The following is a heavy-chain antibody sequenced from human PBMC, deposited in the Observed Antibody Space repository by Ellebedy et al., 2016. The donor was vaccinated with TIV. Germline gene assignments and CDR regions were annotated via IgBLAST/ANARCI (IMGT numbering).Heavy chain of an antibody. D-gene: IGHD6-19*01. CDR1: GFTFSSYA. CDR2: ITGGYST. CDR3: ARVFQEQWLVKGMDV. V-gene: IGHV3-23*01. J-gene: IGHJ6*02. Sequence: GGSLRLSCAASGFTFSSYAMSWVRQAPGKGLEWVASITGGYSTYYVDSVKGRFTISRDNSKNTLYLQMNSLRAEDTAVYYCARVFQEQWLVKGMDVWGQGTTVTVSS.